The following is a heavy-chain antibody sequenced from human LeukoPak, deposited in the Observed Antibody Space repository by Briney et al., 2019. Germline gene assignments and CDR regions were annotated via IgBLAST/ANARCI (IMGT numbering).Heavy chain of an antibody. J-gene: IGHJ6*03. D-gene: IGHD1-26*01. Sequence: HPGGSLRLSCAASGFTFSSYGMHWVRQAPGKGLEWVAFIRYDGSNKYYTDSVKGRFTISRGNSKNTLYLQMNSLRAEDTAVYYCAKGRGWEASYYYYYMDVWGKGTTVTISS. CDR2: IRYDGSNK. CDR1: GFTFSSYG. CDR3: AKGRGWEASYYYYYMDV. V-gene: IGHV3-30*02.